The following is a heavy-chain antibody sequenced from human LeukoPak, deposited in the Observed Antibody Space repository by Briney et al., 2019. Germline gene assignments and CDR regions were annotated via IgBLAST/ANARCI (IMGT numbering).Heavy chain of an antibody. CDR2: IYYSGST. Sequence: PSETLSLTCTVSRGSISSYYWSWIRQPPGQGLEWIGYIYYSGSTDYNPSLKSRGNISVDTSKNQFSLKLSSVTAADTAVYFCARDRVSSGSHPWYFDYWGQGTLVTVSS. CDR3: ARDRVSSGSHPWYFDY. D-gene: IGHD3-22*01. J-gene: IGHJ4*02. CDR1: RGSISSYY. V-gene: IGHV4-59*01.